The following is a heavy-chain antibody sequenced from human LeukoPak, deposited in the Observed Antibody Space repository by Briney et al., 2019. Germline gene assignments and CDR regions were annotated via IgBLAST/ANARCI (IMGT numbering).Heavy chain of an antibody. Sequence: GGSLRLSCAASGFTFTVYGIHWVRQAPGKGLEWVAVISYDGSNKYYADSVKGRFTISRDNSKNTLYLQMNSLRAEDTAVYYCAKDRYGSVSGGFDIWGQGTTVTVSS. CDR1: GFTFTVYG. J-gene: IGHJ3*02. V-gene: IGHV3-30*18. D-gene: IGHD3-10*01. CDR3: AKDRYGSVSGGFDI. CDR2: ISYDGSNK.